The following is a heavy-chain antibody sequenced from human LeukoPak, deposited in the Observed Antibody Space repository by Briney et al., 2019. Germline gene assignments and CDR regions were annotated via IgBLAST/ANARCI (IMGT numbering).Heavy chain of an antibody. CDR2: IIPILGIA. D-gene: IGHD3-22*01. V-gene: IGHV1-69*02. Sequence: SVKVSCKASGGTFSSYTISWVRQAPGQGREWMGRIIPILGIANYAQKFQGRVTITADKSTSTAYMELSSLRSEDTAVYYCARDSSGYPEYFQHWGQGTLITVSS. J-gene: IGHJ1*01. CDR1: GGTFSSYT. CDR3: ARDSSGYPEYFQH.